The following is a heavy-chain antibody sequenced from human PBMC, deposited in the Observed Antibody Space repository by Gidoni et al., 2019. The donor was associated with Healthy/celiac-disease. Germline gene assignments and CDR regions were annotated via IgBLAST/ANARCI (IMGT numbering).Heavy chain of an antibody. CDR3: ARERVYYDSSGYYPSFDY. V-gene: IGHV1-8*01. CDR1: GYTFTSYD. Sequence: QVQLVQSGAEVKKPGASVTVSCKASGYTFTSYDINWVRQATGQGLEWMGWMNPNSGNTGYAQKFQGRVTMTRNTSISTAYMELSSLRSEDTAVYYCARERVYYDSSGYYPSFDYWGQGTLVTVSS. J-gene: IGHJ4*02. CDR2: MNPNSGNT. D-gene: IGHD3-22*01.